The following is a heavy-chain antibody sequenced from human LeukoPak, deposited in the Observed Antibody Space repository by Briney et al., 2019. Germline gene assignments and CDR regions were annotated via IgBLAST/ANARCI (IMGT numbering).Heavy chain of an antibody. V-gene: IGHV1-69*01. Sequence: SVKVSCKASGGTISSYAISWVRQAPGQGLECMGGIIPIFGTANYAQKFQGRVTITADESTSTAYMELSSLRSEDTAVYYCASQRLGGHIVVVPAASFDYWGQGTLVTVSS. CDR2: IIPIFGTA. CDR1: GGTISSYA. J-gene: IGHJ4*02. CDR3: ASQRLGGHIVVVPAASFDY. D-gene: IGHD2-2*01.